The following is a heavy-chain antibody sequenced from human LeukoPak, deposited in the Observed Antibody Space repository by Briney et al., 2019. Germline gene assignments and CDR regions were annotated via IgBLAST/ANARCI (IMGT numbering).Heavy chain of an antibody. CDR2: IYYSGST. CDR1: GGSISSYY. Sequence: PSETLSLTCTVSGGSISSYYWSWVRQPPGKGLEWVGYIYYSGSTNYNTSLKSRVTISVDTSKNQFSLKLSSVTAADTAVYYCASGGYSSSWYVYWGQGTLVTVSA. CDR3: ASGGYSSSWYVY. V-gene: IGHV4-59*01. J-gene: IGHJ4*02. D-gene: IGHD6-13*01.